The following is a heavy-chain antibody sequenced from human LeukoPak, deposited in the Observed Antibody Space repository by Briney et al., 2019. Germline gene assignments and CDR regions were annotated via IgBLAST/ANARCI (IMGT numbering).Heavy chain of an antibody. CDR1: GGPFSGYY. V-gene: IGHV4-34*01. J-gene: IGHJ5*02. CDR2: INHSGST. Sequence: SETLSLTCAVYGGPFSGYYWSWIRQPPGKGLEWIGEINHSGSTNYNPSLKSRVTISVDTSKNQFSLKLSSVTAADTAVYYCARGAVAASWPRVGWFDPWGQGTLVTVSS. CDR3: ARGAVAASWPRVGWFDP. D-gene: IGHD2-15*01.